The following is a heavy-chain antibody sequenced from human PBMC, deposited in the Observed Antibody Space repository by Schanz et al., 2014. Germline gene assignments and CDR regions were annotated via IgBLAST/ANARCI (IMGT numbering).Heavy chain of an antibody. Sequence: EVQLVQSGAALAQPGGSLSLSCPASGFTFSSYSMTWVRPAPGTGLEWVSCVSRSTPDIYYADSVKGRCTMSRDKAKNSVFLQMNSRRAEDTAGCYCVRGGLRGDSSPRDACDIWGQGTMVTVSS. D-gene: IGHD5-18*01. CDR1: GFTFSSYS. CDR3: VRGGLRGDSSPRDACDI. V-gene: IGHV3-48*01. J-gene: IGHJ3*02. CDR2: VSRSTPDI.